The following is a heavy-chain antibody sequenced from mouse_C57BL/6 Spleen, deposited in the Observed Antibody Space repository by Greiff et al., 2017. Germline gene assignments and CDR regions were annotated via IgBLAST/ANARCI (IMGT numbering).Heavy chain of an antibody. CDR3: ARVDYLYYFDY. CDR1: GFTFSSYA. Sequence: EVMLVESGGGLVKPGGSLKLSCAASGFTFSSYAMSWVRQTPEKRLEWVATISDGGSYTYYPENVKGRFTISRDNAKNNLYLQMSHLKSEDTAMYYGARVDYLYYFDYWGQGTTLTVSS. V-gene: IGHV5-4*03. D-gene: IGHD2-4*01. J-gene: IGHJ2*01. CDR2: ISDGGSYT.